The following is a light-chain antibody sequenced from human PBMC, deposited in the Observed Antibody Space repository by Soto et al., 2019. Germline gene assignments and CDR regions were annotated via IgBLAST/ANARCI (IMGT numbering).Light chain of an antibody. J-gene: IGKJ3*01. CDR3: QQYGSSL. CDR2: GAS. V-gene: IGKV3-20*01. Sequence: EIGLTQSPGTLSLSPGERATLSCRASQSVSSSYLAWYQQKPGQAPRLIIYGASIRATGIPDRFSGSGSGTDFTLTISRLEPEESAVYYCQQYGSSLFGHRTKVAIK. CDR1: QSVSSSY.